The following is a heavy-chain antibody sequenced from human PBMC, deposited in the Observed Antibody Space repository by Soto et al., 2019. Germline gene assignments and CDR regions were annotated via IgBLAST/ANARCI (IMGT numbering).Heavy chain of an antibody. V-gene: IGHV4-39*01. CDR3: ARQGYVDNWNDDY. CDR1: GGSISSSSYY. Sequence: PSETLSLTCAVYGGSISSSSYYWGWIRQPPGKGLEWIGSIYYSGSTYYNPSLKSRVTISVDTSKNQFSLKLSSVTAADTAVYYCARQGYVDNWNDDYWGQGTLVTVSS. J-gene: IGHJ4*02. CDR2: IYYSGST. D-gene: IGHD1-20*01.